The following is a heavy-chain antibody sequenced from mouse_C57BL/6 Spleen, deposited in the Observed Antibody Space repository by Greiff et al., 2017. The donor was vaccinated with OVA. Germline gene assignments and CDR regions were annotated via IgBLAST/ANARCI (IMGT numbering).Heavy chain of an antibody. D-gene: IGHD1-1*01. V-gene: IGHV14-2*01. CDR1: GFNIKDYY. CDR2: IDPEDGET. Sequence: EVKLVESGAELVKPGASVKLSCTASGFNIKDYYMHWVKQRTEQGLEWIGRIDPEDGETKYAPKFQGKDTITADTSSNTDYLQLSSLTSEDTAVYYCARRITTGVFDYWGQGTTLTVSS. CDR3: ARRITTGVFDY. J-gene: IGHJ2*01.